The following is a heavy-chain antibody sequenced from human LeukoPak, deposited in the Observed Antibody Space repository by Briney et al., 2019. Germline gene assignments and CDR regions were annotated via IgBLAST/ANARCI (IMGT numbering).Heavy chain of an antibody. CDR2: IKQDGSEK. J-gene: IGHJ6*02. Sequence: GGSLRLSCAASGFTFSSYWMSWVRQAPGKGLEWVANIKQDGSEKYYVDSVKGRFTISRDNSKNTLYLQMNSLRAEDTAVYYCAKDQVAAAVKYYYGMDVWGQGTTVTVSS. V-gene: IGHV3-7*01. D-gene: IGHD6-25*01. CDR1: GFTFSSYW. CDR3: AKDQVAAAVKYYYGMDV.